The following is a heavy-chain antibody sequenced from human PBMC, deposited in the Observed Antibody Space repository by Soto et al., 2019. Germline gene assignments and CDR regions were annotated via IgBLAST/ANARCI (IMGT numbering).Heavy chain of an antibody. D-gene: IGHD4-17*01. CDR3: AREGLRWPHDDFAM. J-gene: IGHJ3*02. V-gene: IGHV2-5*02. CDR1: GLSLSTNGVA. CDR2: IYWDDDM. Sequence: QITLKESGPTLVKPTQTLTLTCTFSGLSLSTNGVAVGWIRHPPGKALEWLALIYWDDDMRYSPSLKSTLTIAKATSKNQVVLTMTNMDPVDTATYYCAREGLRWPHDDFAMRGQGTMVTVSS.